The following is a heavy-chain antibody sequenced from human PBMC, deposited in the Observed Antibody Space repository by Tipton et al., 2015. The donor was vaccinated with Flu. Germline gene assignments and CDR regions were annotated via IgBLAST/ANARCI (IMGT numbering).Heavy chain of an antibody. CDR2: ISGSGGSA. D-gene: IGHD1-1*01. J-gene: IGHJ4*02. CDR3: AKDANWAFDY. Sequence: AVSGFTFSNYAMRWVRQAPGKGLQWVSTISGSGGSAYFADSVKGRFTISRDDSKNTLYLQMNSLTAEDTAVYYCAKDANWAFDYWGQGTLVTVSS. CDR1: GFTFSNYA. V-gene: IGHV3-23*01.